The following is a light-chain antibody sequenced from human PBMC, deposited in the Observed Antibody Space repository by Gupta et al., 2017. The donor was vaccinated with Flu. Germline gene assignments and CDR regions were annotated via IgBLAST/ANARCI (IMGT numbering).Light chain of an antibody. CDR3: SSYVGSNTGV. Sequence: SITISCTGTSRDVGGYNYGSWYQQYPGKAPKLMMYEVSHRPSGVSDHFSGSKSGNTAFLTCFGLQAEDEAYYYCSSYVGSNTGVFGGGTKVTVL. V-gene: IGLV2-8*01. J-gene: IGLJ1*01. CDR1: SRDVGGYNY. CDR2: EVS.